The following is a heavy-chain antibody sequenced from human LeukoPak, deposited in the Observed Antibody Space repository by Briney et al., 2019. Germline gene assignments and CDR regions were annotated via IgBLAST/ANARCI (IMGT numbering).Heavy chain of an antibody. CDR2: IYYSGST. CDR3: ARGARITTIVVVPNWFDP. V-gene: IGHV4-30-4*08. CDR1: GGSISSGDYY. J-gene: IGHJ5*02. D-gene: IGHD3-22*01. Sequence: SETLSLTCTVSGGSISSGDYYWSWIRQPPGKGLEWIGYIYYSGSTYYNPSLKSRVTISVDTSKNQFSLKLSSVTAADTAVYYCARGARITTIVVVPNWFDPWGQGTLVIVSS.